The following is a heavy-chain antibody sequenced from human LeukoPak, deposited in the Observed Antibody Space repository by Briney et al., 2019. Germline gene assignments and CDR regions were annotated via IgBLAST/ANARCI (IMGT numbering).Heavy chain of an antibody. V-gene: IGHV1-2*02. J-gene: IGHJ4*02. CDR3: ASHPPSGYSSGWPFDY. CDR2: INPNSGGT. CDR1: GGTFSSYT. Sequence: ASVKVSCKASGGTFSSYTISRVRQAPGQGLEWMGRINPNSGGTNYAQKFQGRVTMTRDTSISTAYMELSRLRSDDTAVYYCASHPPSGYSSGWPFDYWGQGTLVTVSS. D-gene: IGHD6-19*01.